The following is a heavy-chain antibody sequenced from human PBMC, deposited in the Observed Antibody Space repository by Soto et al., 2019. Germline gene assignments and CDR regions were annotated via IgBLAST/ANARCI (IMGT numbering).Heavy chain of an antibody. CDR1: GFTFSSYG. D-gene: IGHD3-9*01. Sequence: GGSLRLSCAASGFTFSSYGMHWVRQAPGKGLEWVASISYDGSNQYYADSVKGRFTISRDNSKNTLFLQMNSLGADDTAVYYCAKDPILTTPPSFDPWGQGTLVTVSS. CDR3: AKDPILTTPPSFDP. V-gene: IGHV3-30*18. CDR2: ISYDGSNQ. J-gene: IGHJ5*02.